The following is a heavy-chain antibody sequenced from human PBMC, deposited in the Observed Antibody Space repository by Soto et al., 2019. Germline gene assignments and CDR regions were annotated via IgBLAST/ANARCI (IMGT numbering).Heavy chain of an antibody. CDR2: IYPGDSDT. CDR3: ASQYCSSSSCYFDY. CDR1: GYRFTSYW. D-gene: IGHD2-2*01. Sequence: GESLKISCKGSGYRFTSYWIGRVRQMPGRGPEWMGIIYPGDSDTRYSPSFQGQVTISADKSISTAYLQWSSLKASDTAMYYCASQYCSSSSCYFDYWGQGTLVTVSS. V-gene: IGHV5-51*01. J-gene: IGHJ4*02.